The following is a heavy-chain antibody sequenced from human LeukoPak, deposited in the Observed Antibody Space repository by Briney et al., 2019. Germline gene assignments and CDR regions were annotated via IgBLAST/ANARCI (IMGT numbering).Heavy chain of an antibody. Sequence: GGPLRLSCAASGFTVSSNYMSWVRQAPGKGLEWVSVIYSGGSTYYADSVKGRFTISRDNSKNTLYLQMNSLRAEDTAVYYCARDKDWGGNYYFDYWGQGTLVTVSS. J-gene: IGHJ4*02. CDR3: ARDKDWGGNYYFDY. D-gene: IGHD1-7*01. CDR1: GFTVSSNY. CDR2: IYSGGST. V-gene: IGHV3-66*01.